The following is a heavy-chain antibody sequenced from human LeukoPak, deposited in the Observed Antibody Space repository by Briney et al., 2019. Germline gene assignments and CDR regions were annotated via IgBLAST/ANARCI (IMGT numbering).Heavy chain of an antibody. CDR3: ATSRTGIAVVGTRRYWYFDL. Sequence: SETLSLTCTVSGGSISSYYWSWIRQPAGKGLEWIGRIYTSGSTNYNPSLKSRVTISVDTSNNQFSLKLSSVTAADTGVYYCATSRTGIAVVGTRRYWYFDLSGRGTLVTVSS. J-gene: IGHJ2*01. D-gene: IGHD6-19*01. V-gene: IGHV4-4*07. CDR2: IYTSGST. CDR1: GGSISSYY.